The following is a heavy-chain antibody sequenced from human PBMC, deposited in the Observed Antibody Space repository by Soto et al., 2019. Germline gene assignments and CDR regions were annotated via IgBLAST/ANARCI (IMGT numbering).Heavy chain of an antibody. Sequence: AKVSSEASGVGLTSKYRHWVRQATEQGLEWMGIINPSGGSTSYAQKFQGRVTMTRDSSTSTVYMELSSLRSEDTAVYYCARTIFVADTKLSTWSVVTPSDVRGQRTTVIGSS. CDR2: INPSGGST. CDR1: GVGLTSKY. V-gene: IGHV1-46*01. J-gene: IGHJ6*02. D-gene: IGHD3-3*01. CDR3: ARTIFVADTKLSTWSVVTPSDV.